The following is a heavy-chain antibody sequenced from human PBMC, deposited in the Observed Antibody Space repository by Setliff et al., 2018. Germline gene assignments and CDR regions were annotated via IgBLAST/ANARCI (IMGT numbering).Heavy chain of an antibody. CDR1: GDSIIGYY. Sequence: SETLSLTCKVSGDSIIGYYWSWIRQSPGKGLDWIGYVSSSGSPNYSPSFKSRVTMSIDTSKNQFSLKLSSVTASDTAVYYCARLYHKENSADFRRAPFDVWGQGTMVTVSS. J-gene: IGHJ3*01. CDR3: ARLYHKENSADFRRAPFDV. V-gene: IGHV4-59*01. D-gene: IGHD2-21*01. CDR2: VSSSGSP.